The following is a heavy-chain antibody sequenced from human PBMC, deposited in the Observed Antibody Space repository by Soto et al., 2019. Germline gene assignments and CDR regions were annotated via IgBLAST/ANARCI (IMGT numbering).Heavy chain of an antibody. Sequence: QVQLVQSGAEGKKPGSSGKVTCKASGAIFSSNAISWVRQAPGQGLEWMGGILPIFGRTNYAQKFQGRVTITADESTRTAYMELSSLKSEDTAVYYCATGGRGYSYAPRFYFEYWGQGTLVTVSS. J-gene: IGHJ4*02. D-gene: IGHD5-18*01. CDR1: GAIFSSNA. V-gene: IGHV1-69*01. CDR2: ILPIFGRT. CDR3: ATGGRGYSYAPRFYFEY.